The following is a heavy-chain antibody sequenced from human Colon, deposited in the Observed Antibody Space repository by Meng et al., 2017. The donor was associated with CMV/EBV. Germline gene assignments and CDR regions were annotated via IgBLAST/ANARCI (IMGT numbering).Heavy chain of an antibody. V-gene: IGHV4-59*01. Sequence: SETLSLTCTVSGGSISSYYWSWIRQPPGKGLEWIGYISYSGSTNYNPSLKSRVPISVDTSKNQFSLKLSSVTAADTAVYYCARGSLAHYYYGMDVWGQGTTVTVSS. CDR2: ISYSGST. CDR1: GGSISSYY. CDR3: ARGSLAHYYYGMDV. J-gene: IGHJ6*02.